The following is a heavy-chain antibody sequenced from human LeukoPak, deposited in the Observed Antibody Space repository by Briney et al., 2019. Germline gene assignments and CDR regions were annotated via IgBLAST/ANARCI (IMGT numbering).Heavy chain of an antibody. J-gene: IGHJ5*02. CDR1: GYTFTGYY. V-gene: IGHV1-2*02. CDR3: ARGVAVAGRPLVINWFDP. Sequence: ASVKVSCKASGYTFTGYYMHWVRQAPGQGLEWMGWINPNSGGTNYAQKFQGRVTMTRDTSISTAYMELSRLRSDDTAVYYCARGVAVAGRPLVINWFDPWGQGTLVTVSS. CDR2: INPNSGGT. D-gene: IGHD6-19*01.